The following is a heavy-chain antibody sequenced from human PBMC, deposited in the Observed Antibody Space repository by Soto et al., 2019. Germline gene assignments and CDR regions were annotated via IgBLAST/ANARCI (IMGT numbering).Heavy chain of an antibody. CDR1: GYTFIRYG. CDR3: ARGGYYDKVWGKKNYYGLDV. V-gene: IGHV1-18*01. Sequence: QVRLVQSAAEVKKPGASVKVSCKASGYTFIRYGITWVRQAPGQGLEWMGWISAYNDYTNYAQKLQGRVTMTTDTSKSTVYMELRSLRSDDTAVYYCARGGYYDKVWGKKNYYGLDVWGQGTTVTVSS. CDR2: ISAYNDYT. J-gene: IGHJ6*02. D-gene: IGHD3-16*01.